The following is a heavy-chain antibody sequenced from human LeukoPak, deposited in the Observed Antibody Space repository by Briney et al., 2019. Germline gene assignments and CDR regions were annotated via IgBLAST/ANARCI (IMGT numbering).Heavy chain of an antibody. Sequence: ASVKVSCAASGYTFTVYYMHWVRQAPGQGLERMGWINPKRGGTKYAQNFEGRVTMTRDTSISTGYMEMSSLRSDDTAIYYCARECSGTYCGEDWGEGALVTVSS. D-gene: IGHD1-26*01. V-gene: IGHV1-2*02. CDR3: ARECSGTYCGED. J-gene: IGHJ4*02. CDR1: GYTFTVYY. CDR2: INPKRGGT.